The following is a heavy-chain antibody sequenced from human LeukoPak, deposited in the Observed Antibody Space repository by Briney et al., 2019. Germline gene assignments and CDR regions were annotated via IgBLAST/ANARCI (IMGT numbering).Heavy chain of an antibody. CDR1: GYTFTGYY. CDR3: ARGDCSSTSCFLLLDNWFDP. CDR2: INPNSGGT. D-gene: IGHD2-2*01. Sequence: ASVKVSCKASGYTFTGYYMHWVRQAPGQGLEWMGWINPNSGGTNYAQKFQGRVTMTRDTSISTAYMELSRLRSDDTAVYYCARGDCSSTSCFLLLDNWFDPWGQGTLVTVSS. J-gene: IGHJ5*02. V-gene: IGHV1-2*02.